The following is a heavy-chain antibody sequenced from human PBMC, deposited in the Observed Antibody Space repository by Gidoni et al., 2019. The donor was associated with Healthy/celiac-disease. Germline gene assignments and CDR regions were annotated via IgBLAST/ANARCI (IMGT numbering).Heavy chain of an antibody. CDR2: IYSGGST. Sequence: GLVQPGGSLRLSCAASGFTVSSNYMSWVRQAPGKGLEWVSVIYSGGSTYYADSVKGRFTISRDNSKNTLYLQMNSLRAEDTAVYYCARDHDYGGNQGRDDWGQGTLVTVSS. D-gene: IGHD4-17*01. V-gene: IGHV3-66*01. CDR1: GFTVSSNY. J-gene: IGHJ4*02. CDR3: ARDHDYGGNQGRDD.